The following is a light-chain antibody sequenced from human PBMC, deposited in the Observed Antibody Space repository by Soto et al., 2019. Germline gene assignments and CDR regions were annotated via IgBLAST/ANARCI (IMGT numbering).Light chain of an antibody. CDR1: QTIGTY. V-gene: IGKV1-39*01. CDR3: QQSYFPPVT. CDR2: AAS. J-gene: IGKJ1*01. Sequence: SLFASVGQRETIRWRASQTIGTYLNWYQQKKAEAPKLLIYAASNLHSGVPSRFSGSGYGTDFTLTISSLQTDDFATYYCQQSYFPPVTFGQGTKVDIK.